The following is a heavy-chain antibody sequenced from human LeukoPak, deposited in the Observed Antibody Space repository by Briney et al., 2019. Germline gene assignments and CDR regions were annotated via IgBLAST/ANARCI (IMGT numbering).Heavy chain of an antibody. J-gene: IGHJ4*02. Sequence: SETLSLTCTVSGGSISSSSYYWGWIRQPPGKGLEWIGSIYYSGSTYYNPSLKSRVTISVDTPKNQFSLKLSSVTAADTAVYYCANQLSYLYYFDYWGQGTLVTVSS. CDR3: ANQLSYLYYFDY. D-gene: IGHD2-2*01. CDR1: GGSISSSSYY. V-gene: IGHV4-39*07. CDR2: IYYSGST.